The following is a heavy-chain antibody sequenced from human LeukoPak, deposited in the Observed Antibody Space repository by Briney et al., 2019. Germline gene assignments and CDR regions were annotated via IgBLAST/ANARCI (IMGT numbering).Heavy chain of an antibody. Sequence: ASVKVSFKASGYTFTSYYMHWVRQAPGQGLEWMGLINPSGGSTSYAQKFQGRVTMTRDTSTSTVYMELSSLRSEDTAVYYCARQRWLQPFDYWGQGTLVTVSS. J-gene: IGHJ4*02. CDR2: INPSGGST. V-gene: IGHV1-46*01. CDR1: GYTFTSYY. D-gene: IGHD5-24*01. CDR3: ARQRWLQPFDY.